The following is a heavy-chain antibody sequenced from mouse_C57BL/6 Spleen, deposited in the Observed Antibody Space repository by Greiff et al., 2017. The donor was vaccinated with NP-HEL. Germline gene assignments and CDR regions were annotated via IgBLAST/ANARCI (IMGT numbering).Heavy chain of an antibody. CDR3: ASQVLYYYGSLDY. CDR2: ISSGSSTI. V-gene: IGHV5-17*01. J-gene: IGHJ2*01. D-gene: IGHD1-1*01. CDR1: GFTFSDYG. Sequence: EVKLVESGGGLVKPGGSLKLSCAASGFTFSDYGMHWVRQAPEKGLEWVAYISSGSSTIYYADTVKGRFTISRDNAKNTLFLQMTSLRSEDTAMYYCASQVLYYYGSLDYWGQGTTLTVSS.